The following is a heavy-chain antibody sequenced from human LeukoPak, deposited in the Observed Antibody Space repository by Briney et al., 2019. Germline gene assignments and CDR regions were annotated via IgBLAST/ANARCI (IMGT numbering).Heavy chain of an antibody. V-gene: IGHV3-23*01. D-gene: IGHD5-18*01. CDR2: ISGSGGST. Sequence: PGGSLRLSCAASGFTFSSYAMSWVRQAPGKGLEWVSAISGSGGSTYYADSVKGRFTISRDNSKNTLYLQMNSLRAEDTAVYYCALDTANGDWYFDLWGRGTLVTVSS. CDR1: GFTFSSYA. J-gene: IGHJ2*01. CDR3: ALDTANGDWYFDL.